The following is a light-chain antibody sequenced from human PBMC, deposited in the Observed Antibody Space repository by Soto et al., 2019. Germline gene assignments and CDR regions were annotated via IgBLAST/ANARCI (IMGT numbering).Light chain of an antibody. J-gene: IGLJ3*02. Sequence: QSVLTQPPSASGTPGQRVTISCFGRTSNIGSNSVNWYQQPPGTAPKLLIYSNNQRPSGVPDRLSGSKSGTSASLAISGLQSEDEADYYCSTWDDGLNGVVFGGGTKLTVL. CDR3: STWDDGLNGVV. CDR2: SNN. CDR1: TSNIGSNS. V-gene: IGLV1-44*01.